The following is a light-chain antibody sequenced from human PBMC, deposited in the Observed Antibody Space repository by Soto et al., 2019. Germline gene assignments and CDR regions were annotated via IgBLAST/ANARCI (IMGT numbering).Light chain of an antibody. CDR1: QSVSSY. V-gene: IGKV3-11*01. CDR3: QQRSNLPPT. CDR2: DAS. J-gene: IGKJ5*01. Sequence: PGERATLSCRASQSVSSYLAWYXQKXGQXXRXXXYDASNRATGIPARFSGSGSGTDFTLTIRRLEPEDFAVYYCQQRSNLPPTFGQGTRLEI.